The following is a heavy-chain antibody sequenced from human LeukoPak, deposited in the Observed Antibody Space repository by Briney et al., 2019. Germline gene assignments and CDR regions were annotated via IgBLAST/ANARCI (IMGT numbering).Heavy chain of an antibody. D-gene: IGHD5-24*01. V-gene: IGHV3-30*03. CDR2: ISYDGSNK. CDR1: GFTFSSYG. Sequence: GGSLRLSCAASGFTFSSYGMHWVRQAPGKGLEWVAVISYDGSNKYYADSVKGRFTISRDNSNNTLYLQMNSLRADDTAVYYCAREGKWLQLRYFDYWGQGTLVTVSS. J-gene: IGHJ4*02. CDR3: AREGKWLQLRYFDY.